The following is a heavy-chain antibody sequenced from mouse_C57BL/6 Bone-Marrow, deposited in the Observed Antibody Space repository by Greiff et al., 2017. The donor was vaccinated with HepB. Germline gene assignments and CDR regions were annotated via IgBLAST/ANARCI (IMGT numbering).Heavy chain of an antibody. D-gene: IGHD4-1*01. V-gene: IGHV1-64*01. CDR2: IHPNSGST. J-gene: IGHJ3*01. CDR1: GYTFTSYW. CDR3: ARRGNWDSFAY. Sequence: QVQLQQSGAELVKPGASVKLSCKASGYTFTSYWMHWVKQRPGQGLEWIGMIHPNSGSTNYNEKFKSKATLTVDKSSSTAYMQLSSLTSEDSAVYYCARRGNWDSFAYWGQGTLVTVSA.